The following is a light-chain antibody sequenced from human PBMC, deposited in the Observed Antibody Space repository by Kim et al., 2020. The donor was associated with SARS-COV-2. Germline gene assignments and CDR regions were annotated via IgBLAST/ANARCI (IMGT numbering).Light chain of an antibody. CDR2: KAS. CDR1: QSISSW. CDR3: KQYFSYST. J-gene: IGKJ2*01. V-gene: IGKV1-5*03. Sequence: LSASVGDRVTITCRASQSISSWLAWYQQKPGKAPKILIYKASSLKSGVPSRFSGSGSGTEFTLTINSLQPDDFATYYCKQYFSYSTFGQGTKLEI.